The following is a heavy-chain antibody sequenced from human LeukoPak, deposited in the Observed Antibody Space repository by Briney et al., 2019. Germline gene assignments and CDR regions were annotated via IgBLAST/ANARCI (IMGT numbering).Heavy chain of an antibody. CDR2: FSGSVDTT. CDR1: GFTFSSYW. D-gene: IGHD2-15*01. Sequence: GGSLRLSCAASGFTFSSYWMSWVRQTPGKGLEWVSTFSGSVDTTYHADSVKGRFTISRDNSKNTVYLQMNSLRAEDTAVYYCAKAAAGTCSGARCYYFDSWGQGTPVTVSS. CDR3: AKAAAGTCSGARCYYFDS. J-gene: IGHJ4*02. V-gene: IGHV3-23*01.